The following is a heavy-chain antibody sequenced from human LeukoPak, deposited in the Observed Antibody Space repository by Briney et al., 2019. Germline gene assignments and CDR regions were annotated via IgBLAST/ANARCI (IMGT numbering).Heavy chain of an antibody. J-gene: IGHJ4*02. V-gene: IGHV4-34*01. CDR3: ASTIRFGELS. CDR1: GGSFSGYY. Sequence: PSETLSLTCAVYGGSFSGYYWSWIRQPPGKGLEWIGEINHSGSTNYNPSLKSRVTTSVDTSKNQFSLKLSPVTAADTAVYYCASTIRFGELSWGQGTLVTVSS. CDR2: INHSGST. D-gene: IGHD3-10*01.